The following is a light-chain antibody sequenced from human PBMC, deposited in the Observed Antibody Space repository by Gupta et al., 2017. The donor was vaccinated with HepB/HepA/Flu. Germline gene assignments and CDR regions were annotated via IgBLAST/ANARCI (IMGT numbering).Light chain of an antibody. CDR3: QSYDSRLTAAV. CDR1: SSNIGAGYD. V-gene: IGLV1-40*01. CDR2: TNN. J-gene: IGLJ2*01. Sequence: QSVLTQPPSVSGAPGQRVTLSCTGSSSNIGAGYDVHWYQHLPGTAPKLLIYTNNNRPSGVPDRFSAYKSGTYASPAITGPQAEEEADYYGQSYDSRLTAAVFGGGTKLTVL.